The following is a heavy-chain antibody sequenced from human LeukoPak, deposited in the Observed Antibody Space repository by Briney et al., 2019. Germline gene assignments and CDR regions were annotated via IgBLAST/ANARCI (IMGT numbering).Heavy chain of an antibody. J-gene: IGHJ4*02. D-gene: IGHD2-21*01. CDR3: TSYCGPASCYSGFDN. CDR1: GFTFANSV. Sequence: PGGSLRLSCVAPGFTFANSVLTWVRQAPGKGLEWVSGISETYGTTYYADSVKGRFTISRDKSRDTVSLQMNSLRAEDTAVYYCTSYCGPASCYSGFDNWGQGTLVTVSS. V-gene: IGHV3-23*01. CDR2: ISETYGTT.